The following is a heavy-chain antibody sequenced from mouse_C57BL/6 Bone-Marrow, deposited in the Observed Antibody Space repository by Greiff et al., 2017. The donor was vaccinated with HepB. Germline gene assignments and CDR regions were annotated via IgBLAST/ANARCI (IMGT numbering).Heavy chain of an antibody. Sequence: EVQLQQSGAELVRPGASVKLSCTASGFNIKDDYMHWVKQRPEQGLEWIGWIDPENGDTEYASKVQGKATITADTSSNTAYLQLSSLTSEDTAVYYCTTRNLLWFYYAMDYWGQGTSVTVSS. V-gene: IGHV14-4*01. CDR1: GFNIKDDY. D-gene: IGHD2-2*01. J-gene: IGHJ4*01. CDR2: IDPENGDT. CDR3: TTRNLLWFYYAMDY.